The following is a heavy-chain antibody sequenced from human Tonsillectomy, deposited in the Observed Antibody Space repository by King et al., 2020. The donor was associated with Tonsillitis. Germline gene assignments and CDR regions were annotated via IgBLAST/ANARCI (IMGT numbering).Heavy chain of an antibody. CDR2: INHSGST. Sequence: VQLQQWGAGLFKPSETLSLTCAVYGGSFSGYYWSWIRQPPGKGLEWIGEINHSGSTNYNPSLKSRVTISVDTSKNQFSLKLSSVTAADTAVYYCARRYSSGYHYYYYYMDVWGKGTTVTVSS. J-gene: IGHJ6*03. CDR3: ARRYSSGYHYYYYYMDV. D-gene: IGHD3-22*01. V-gene: IGHV4-34*01. CDR1: GGSFSGYY.